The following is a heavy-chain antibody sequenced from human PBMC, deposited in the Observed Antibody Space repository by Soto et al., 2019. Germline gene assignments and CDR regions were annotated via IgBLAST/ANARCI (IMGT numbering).Heavy chain of an antibody. CDR3: ARGLREMATIQSLAY. CDR2: IYYSGST. J-gene: IGHJ4*02. V-gene: IGHV4-39*01. Sequence: SETLSLTCTVSGGSISSSSYYWGWIRQPPGKGLEWIGSIYYSGSTYYNPSLKSRVTISVDTSKNQFSLKLSSVAAADTAVYYCARGLREMATIQSLAYWGQGTLVTVSS. D-gene: IGHD5-12*01. CDR1: GGSISSSSYY.